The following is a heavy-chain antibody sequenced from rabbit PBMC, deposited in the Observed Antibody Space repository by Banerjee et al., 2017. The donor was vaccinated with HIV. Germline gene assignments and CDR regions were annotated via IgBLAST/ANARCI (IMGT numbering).Heavy chain of an antibody. V-gene: IGHV1S45*01. D-gene: IGHD4-1*01. CDR2: INTSSGNT. J-gene: IGHJ4*01. Sequence: QEQLVESGGGLVQPGGSLTLTCTASGFSFSDKYVMCWVRQAPGKGLEWIGCINTSSGNTVYASWAKGRFTISKTSSTTVTLQRTSLTAADTATYFCARDLAGAIGWNFNLWGPGTLVTVS. CDR3: ARDLAGAIGWNFNL. CDR1: GFSFSDKYV.